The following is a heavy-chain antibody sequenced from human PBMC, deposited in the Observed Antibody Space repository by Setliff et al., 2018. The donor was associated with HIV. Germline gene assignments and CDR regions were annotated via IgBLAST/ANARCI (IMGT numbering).Heavy chain of an antibody. CDR3: ARGVDLLTAPSYYYYYMDV. D-gene: IGHD3-9*01. Sequence: GGSLRLSCAASGFTVSKYYMTWVRQAPGKGLEWVSVMYSGESVFYADSVKGRFTISRDNSKNTLYLQMNSLKTEDTAVYYCARGVDLLTAPSYYYYYMDVWGKGTTVTVSS. CDR1: GFTVSKYY. V-gene: IGHV3-66*02. CDR2: MYSGESV. J-gene: IGHJ6*03.